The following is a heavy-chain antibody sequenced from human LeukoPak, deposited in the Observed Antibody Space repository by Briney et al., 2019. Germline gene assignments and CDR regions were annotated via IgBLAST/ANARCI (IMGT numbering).Heavy chain of an antibody. CDR2: INHSGST. Sequence: SETLSLTCAVYGGSFSGYYWSWIRQPPGKGLEWIGEINHSGSTNYNPSLKSRVTISVDTSKNQFSLKLSSVTAADTAVYYCARGSTDYGDPNFDYWGQGTPVTVSS. CDR1: GGSFSGYY. D-gene: IGHD4-17*01. J-gene: IGHJ4*02. CDR3: ARGSTDYGDPNFDY. V-gene: IGHV4-34*01.